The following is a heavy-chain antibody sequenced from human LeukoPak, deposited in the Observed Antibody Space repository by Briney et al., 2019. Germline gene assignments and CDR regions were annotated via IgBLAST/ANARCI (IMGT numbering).Heavy chain of an antibody. CDR1: GYIFTSYH. CDR2: INPNTGST. CDR3: ARSVSISPMFDY. D-gene: IGHD2-21*01. V-gene: IGHV1-2*02. Sequence: GASVNVSCKASGYIFTSYHMHWVRQAPGQGLEWMGWINPNTGSTNFAQKFQGRIAMMRATSITTFYMELNSLRSDDTAVYYRARSVSISPMFDYWGQGTLIPVSS. J-gene: IGHJ4*02.